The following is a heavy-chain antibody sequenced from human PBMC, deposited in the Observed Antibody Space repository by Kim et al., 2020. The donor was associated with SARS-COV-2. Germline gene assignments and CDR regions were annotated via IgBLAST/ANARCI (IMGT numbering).Heavy chain of an antibody. V-gene: IGHV3-48*04. D-gene: IGHD3-10*01. J-gene: IGHJ6*02. Sequence: GGSLRLSCAASGFTFSSYSMNWVRQAPGKGLEWVSYISSSSSTIYYADSVKGRFTISRDNAKNSLYLQMNSLRAEDTAVYYRARDRGPYDADYYYYGMDVWGQGTTVTVSS. CDR2: ISSSSSTI. CDR3: ARDRGPYDADYYYYGMDV. CDR1: GFTFSSYS.